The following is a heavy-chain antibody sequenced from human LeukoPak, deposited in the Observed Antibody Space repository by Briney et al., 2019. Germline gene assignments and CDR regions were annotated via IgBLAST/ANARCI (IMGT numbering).Heavy chain of an antibody. CDR3: ARVVQKAGFGY. J-gene: IGHJ4*02. V-gene: IGHV4-59*08. CDR1: GGSISNYY. CDR2: IYYSGST. D-gene: IGHD1-1*01. Sequence: SETLSLTCTVSGGSISNYYWSWIRQPPGKGLEWIGYIYYSGSTNYNPSLKSRVTISVDTSKNQFSLKLSSVTAADTAVYYCARVVQKAGFGYWGQGTLVTVSS.